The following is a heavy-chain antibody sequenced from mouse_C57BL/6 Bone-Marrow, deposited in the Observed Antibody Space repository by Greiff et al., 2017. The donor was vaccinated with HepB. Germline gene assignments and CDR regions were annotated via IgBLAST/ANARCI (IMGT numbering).Heavy chain of an antibody. J-gene: IGHJ3*01. V-gene: IGHV1-11*01. CDR1: GYTFTDHI. CDR2: IYPVSGET. D-gene: IGHD3-2*02. CDR3: GKREQLRLYEGFAY. Sequence: QVQLKQSGAELASPGASVTLSCKASGYTFTDHIMTWVKKRPGQGLEWIGRIYPVSGETNYNQKFMGKATFSVDRSSSTVYMVLNSLTSEDPAVYYCGKREQLRLYEGFAYWGQGTLVTVSA.